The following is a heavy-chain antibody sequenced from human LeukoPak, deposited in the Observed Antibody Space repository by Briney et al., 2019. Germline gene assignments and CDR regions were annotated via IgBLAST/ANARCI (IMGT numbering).Heavy chain of an antibody. CDR1: GDSLSSYY. CDR3: ARQDPGYSYGDYYYYGMDV. CDR2: IYYSGST. J-gene: IGHJ6*02. D-gene: IGHD5-18*01. Sequence: SETLSLTCTVSGDSLSSYYWSWMRQPPGKGLEWMGYIYYSGSTNYNPSLKSRVTISVDTSKNQFSLKLSSVSAADRAVYYCARQDPGYSYGDYYYYGMDVWGQGTTVTVSS. V-gene: IGHV4-59*08.